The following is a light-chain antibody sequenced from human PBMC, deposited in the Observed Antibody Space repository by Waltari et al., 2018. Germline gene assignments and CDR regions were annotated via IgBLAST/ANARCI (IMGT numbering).Light chain of an antibody. J-gene: IGKJ3*01. V-gene: IGKV1-39*01. Sequence: DIQMTQSPSSQSASVGDRVTVTCRESQSISSYLNWYQETPGKAPKLLIYGASRLQSGVPSRFSGSGSGTDFILTISSLQPEDFATYYCQESYTMTYTFGPGSTVDLK. CDR3: QESYTMTYT. CDR2: GAS. CDR1: QSISSY.